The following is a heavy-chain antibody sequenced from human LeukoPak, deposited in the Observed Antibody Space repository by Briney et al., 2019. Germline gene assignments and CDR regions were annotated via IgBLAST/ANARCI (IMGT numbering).Heavy chain of an antibody. CDR1: GYTFTSYY. J-gene: IGHJ5*02. D-gene: IGHD3-3*01. CDR3: ARDNRFWSGYYNWFDP. Sequence: ASVKVSCKASGYTFTSYYMHWVRQAPGQGLEWMGIINPSGGSTSYAQKFQGRVTMTRDMSTSTVYMELSSLRSEDTAVYYCARDNRFWSGYYNWFDPWGQGTLVTVSS. CDR2: INPSGGST. V-gene: IGHV1-46*01.